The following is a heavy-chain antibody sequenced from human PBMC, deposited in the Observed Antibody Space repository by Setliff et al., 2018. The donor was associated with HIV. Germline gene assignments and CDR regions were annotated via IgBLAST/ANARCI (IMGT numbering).Heavy chain of an antibody. Sequence: GGSLRLSCAASGFTVSSNYMNWVRQAPGKGLEWVSSISSGITYIYYADSVKGRFTIFRDNSKNTLYLQMNSLRAEDSAVYYCAREVAADGTYFDYWGQGALVTVSS. CDR3: AREVAADGTYFDY. CDR1: GFTVSSNY. D-gene: IGHD6-13*01. CDR2: ISSGITYI. V-gene: IGHV3-21*06. J-gene: IGHJ4*01.